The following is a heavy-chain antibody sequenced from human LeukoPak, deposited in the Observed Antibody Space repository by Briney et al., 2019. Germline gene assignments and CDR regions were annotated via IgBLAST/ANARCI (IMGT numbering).Heavy chain of an antibody. CDR2: IYYSGST. CDR1: GDSISTSSYY. J-gene: IGHJ6*03. Sequence: PSETLSLTCSVSGDSISTSSYYWGWIRQPPGKGLEWIGTIYYSGSTYYNPSLKSRVTISVDTSKNQFSLKLSSVTAADTAVYYCARGLIVDSSSWLPRFGRLNYYYYYYMDVWGKGTTVTVSS. CDR3: ARGLIVDSSSWLPRFGRLNYYYYYYMDV. D-gene: IGHD6-13*01. V-gene: IGHV4-39*07.